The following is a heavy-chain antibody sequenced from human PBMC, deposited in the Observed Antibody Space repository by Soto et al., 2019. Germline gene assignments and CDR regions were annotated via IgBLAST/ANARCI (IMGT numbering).Heavy chain of an antibody. D-gene: IGHD1-26*01. CDR1: GGTFSSYS. Sequence: QVQLVQSGAEVKKPGSSVKVSCKASGGTFSSYSIKWVRQAPGQGLEWMGEIIPIFGTANYAQKFQGRVTMTADESTSTAYMELSSLRSEDTAEYYCPRDGGRHSRGIDYWGQGTLVTVSS. J-gene: IGHJ4*02. V-gene: IGHV1-69*01. CDR3: PRDGGRHSRGIDY. CDR2: IIPIFGTA.